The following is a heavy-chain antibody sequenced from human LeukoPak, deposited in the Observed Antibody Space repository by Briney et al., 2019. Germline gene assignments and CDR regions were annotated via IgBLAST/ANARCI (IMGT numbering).Heavy chain of an antibody. CDR3: ARVSGSAVAGYFFDY. D-gene: IGHD6-19*01. V-gene: IGHV3-64*01. Sequence: GGSLRLYCAASGFTFSSYGMHWVRQAPGKGLEFVSVISRNGDRIYYANSVKGRFTISRDNSKNTLYLQMGSLRAEDMAVYYCARVSGSAVAGYFFDYWGQGTLVTVSS. CDR1: GFTFSSYG. CDR2: ISRNGDRI. J-gene: IGHJ4*02.